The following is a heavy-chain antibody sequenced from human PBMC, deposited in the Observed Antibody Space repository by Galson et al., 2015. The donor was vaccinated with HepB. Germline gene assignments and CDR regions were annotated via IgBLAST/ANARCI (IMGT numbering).Heavy chain of an antibody. V-gene: IGHV3-11*06. Sequence: SLRLSCAASGFTFSDYYMSWIRQAPGKGLEWVSYISSSSSYTNCADSVKGRFTISRDNAKNSLYLQMNSLRAEDTAVYYCARVGYDSLDYWGQGTLVTVSS. J-gene: IGHJ4*02. CDR1: GFTFSDYY. CDR2: ISSSSSYT. D-gene: IGHD5-12*01. CDR3: ARVGYDSLDY.